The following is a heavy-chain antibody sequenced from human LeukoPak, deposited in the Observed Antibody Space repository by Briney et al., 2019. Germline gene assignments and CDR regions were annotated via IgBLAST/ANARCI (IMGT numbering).Heavy chain of an antibody. CDR1: GFTFSGYG. V-gene: IGHV3-23*01. Sequence: PGGSLRLSCAASGFTFSGYGMSWVRQAPGKGLKWVSAISGSGGSTYYADSVKGRITISRDNSKNTLYLQMNSLRAEDTAVYYCAKEGQYSSGSHFDYWGQGTLVTVSS. J-gene: IGHJ4*02. D-gene: IGHD6-19*01. CDR3: AKEGQYSSGSHFDY. CDR2: ISGSGGST.